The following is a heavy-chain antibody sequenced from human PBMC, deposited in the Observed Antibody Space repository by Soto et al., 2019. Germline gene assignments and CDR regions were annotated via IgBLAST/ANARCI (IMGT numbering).Heavy chain of an antibody. D-gene: IGHD2-21*01. CDR1: GFTFSSYS. CDR2: ISSSSYI. J-gene: IGHJ6*02. Sequence: GGSLRLSCAASGFTFSSYSMNWVRQAPGKGLEWVSSISSSSYIYYADSVKGRFTISRDNAKNSLYLQMNSMRAEDTAVYYSAREPKAAIPWVISGMDVWYQGTTV. CDR3: AREPKAAIPWVISGMDV. V-gene: IGHV3-21*01.